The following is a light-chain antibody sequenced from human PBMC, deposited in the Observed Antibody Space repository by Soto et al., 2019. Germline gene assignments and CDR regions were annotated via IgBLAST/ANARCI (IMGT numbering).Light chain of an antibody. V-gene: IGKV1-5*01. CDR1: QSISSW. CDR3: QQYSVYWT. J-gene: IGKJ1*01. CDR2: DAF. Sequence: DIQMTQSPSILPSSVGERVTITFRASQSISSWLAWYQQKPGKAPKRLIYDAFSLESGVPSRFSGSGSGTEFTLTISSLQPDDFATYYCQQYSVYWTFGQGTKVDI.